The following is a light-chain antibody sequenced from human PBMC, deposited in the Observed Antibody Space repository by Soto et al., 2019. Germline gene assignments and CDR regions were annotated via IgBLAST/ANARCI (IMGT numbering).Light chain of an antibody. V-gene: IGLV1-40*01. CDR2: GNS. CDR1: SSNIGAGYD. J-gene: IGLJ1*01. CDR3: QSYDSSLSVYV. Sequence: QAVLTQPPSVSGAPGQRVTISCTGSSSNIGAGYDVHWYQQLPGTAPKLLIYGNSNRPSGAPDRFSGSKSGTSASLAITGLQAEDEADYYCQSYDSSLSVYVFGTGTQLTVL.